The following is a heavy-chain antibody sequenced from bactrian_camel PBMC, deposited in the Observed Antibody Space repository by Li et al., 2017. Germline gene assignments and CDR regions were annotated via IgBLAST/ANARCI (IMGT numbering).Heavy chain of an antibody. CDR1: GFNVSDLG. J-gene: IGHJ4*01. D-gene: IGHD4*01. CDR2: ISSTGRTT. Sequence: VQLVESGGGLVQPGGSLRLSCAASGFNVSDLGMSWVRQGRGKGLEWVSGISSTGRTTYYADSVKGRFTISRDNAKNTLYLHMNNLRKEDTGVYYCTAESDYDCYEEPWCHEYWGQGTQVTVS. CDR3: TAESDYDCYEEPWCHEY. V-gene: IGHV3S40*01.